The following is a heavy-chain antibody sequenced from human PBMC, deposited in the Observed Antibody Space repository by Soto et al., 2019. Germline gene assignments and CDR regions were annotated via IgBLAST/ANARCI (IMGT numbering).Heavy chain of an antibody. D-gene: IGHD5-12*01. V-gene: IGHV4-39*01. CDR2: IYYSGST. CDR1: GGSISSSSYY. J-gene: IGHJ6*02. Sequence: PSETLSLTCTVSGGSISSSSYYWGWIRQPPGKGLEWIGSIYYSGSTYYNPSLKSRVTISVDTSKNQFSLKLSSVTAADTTVYYCASERDRGYDSFHYYYGMDVWGQGTTVPVSS. CDR3: ASERDRGYDSFHYYYGMDV.